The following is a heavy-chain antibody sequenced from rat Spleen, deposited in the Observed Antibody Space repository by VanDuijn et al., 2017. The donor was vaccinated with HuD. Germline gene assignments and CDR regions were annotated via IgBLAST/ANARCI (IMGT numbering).Heavy chain of an antibody. J-gene: IGHJ3*01. CDR2: ISYEGRTI. CDR3: ARQSSLFAY. Sequence: EVQLVESGGGLMQPGRSMKLSCVASGFTFSDYYMAWVRQAPKKGLEWVAFISYEGRTIYYGDSVKGRLTISRDNAKNTLYLQMNSLRSEDTATYYCARQSSLFAYWGQGTLVTVSS. CDR1: GFTFSDYY. V-gene: IGHV5-22*01.